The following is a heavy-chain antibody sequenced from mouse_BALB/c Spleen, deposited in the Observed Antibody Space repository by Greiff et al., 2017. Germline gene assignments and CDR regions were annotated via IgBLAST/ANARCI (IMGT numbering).Heavy chain of an antibody. D-gene: IGHD2-2*01. CDR2: ISSGGSYT. CDR1: GFTFSSYA. V-gene: IGHV5-9-3*01. CDR3: ERQGYESSWFAY. J-gene: IGHJ3*01. Sequence: EVKLMESGGGLVKPGGSLKLSCAASGFTFSSYAMSWVRQTPEQRLEWVATISSGGSYTYYPDSVKGRFTISSDNAKNTLYLQMSSLKSEDTAMYYDERQGYESSWFAYWGQGTLVTVSA.